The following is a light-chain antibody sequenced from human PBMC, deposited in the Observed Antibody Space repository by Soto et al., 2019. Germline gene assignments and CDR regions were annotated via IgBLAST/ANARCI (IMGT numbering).Light chain of an antibody. CDR3: EQYNGPPFT. V-gene: IGKV3-20*01. CDR2: GAS. Sequence: EIVLTQSPGTLSLSPGERATLSCRASQSVRNNYLAWYQQKAGQAPRLLIYGASSRATGIPDRFSGSGSGTDFTLTISRLDPEVFAVYFCEQYNGPPFTFGQGTKLQIK. CDR1: QSVRNNY. J-gene: IGKJ2*01.